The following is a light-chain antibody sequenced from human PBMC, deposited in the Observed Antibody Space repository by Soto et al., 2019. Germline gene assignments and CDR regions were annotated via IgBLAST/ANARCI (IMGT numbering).Light chain of an antibody. J-gene: IGKJ3*01. Sequence: EIVMTQSPATLSVSPGERATLSCRASQSVSSNLAWYQQKPGQPPRLLNYGASTRAAGIPASFSVSGSGTDFTPTNTSLQSGAFAVYYCQPYNNWPFTFGPGTKVDIK. V-gene: IGKV3-15*01. CDR2: GAS. CDR3: QPYNNWPFT. CDR1: QSVSSN.